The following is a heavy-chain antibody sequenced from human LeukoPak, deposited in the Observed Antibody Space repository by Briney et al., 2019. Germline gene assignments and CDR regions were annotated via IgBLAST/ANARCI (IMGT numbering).Heavy chain of an antibody. CDR1: GGTFSSYA. Sequence: ASVKVSCKASGGTFSSYAISWVRQATGQGLEWMGWMNPNSGNTGYVQKFQGRVTITRNTSISTAYMELSSLRSEDTAVYYCARSYYGSGSPPFDYWGQGILVTVSS. CDR3: ARSYYGSGSPPFDY. V-gene: IGHV1-8*03. CDR2: MNPNSGNT. D-gene: IGHD3-10*01. J-gene: IGHJ4*02.